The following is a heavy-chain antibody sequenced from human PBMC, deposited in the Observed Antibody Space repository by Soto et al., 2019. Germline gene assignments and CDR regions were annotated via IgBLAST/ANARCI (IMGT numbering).Heavy chain of an antibody. V-gene: IGHV3-30-3*01. J-gene: IGHJ5*02. CDR1: GFTFSSYA. CDR3: ARETYSSGWYEGGDWFDP. CDR2: ISYDGSNK. Sequence: GGSLRLSCAASGFTFSSYAMHWVRQAPGKGLEWVAVISYDGSNKYYADSVKGRFTISRDNSKNTLYLQMNSLRAEDTAVYYCARETYSSGWYEGGDWFDPWGQGTLVTV. D-gene: IGHD6-19*01.